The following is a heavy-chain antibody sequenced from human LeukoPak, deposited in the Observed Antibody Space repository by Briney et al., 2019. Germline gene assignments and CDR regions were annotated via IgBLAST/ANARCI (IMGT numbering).Heavy chain of an antibody. CDR3: ASLTDKRVTHYYDSSGYYFDY. D-gene: IGHD3-22*01. Sequence: SETLSLTCAVYGGSFSGYYWSWIRQPPGKGLEWIGEINHSGSTNYNPSLKSRVTISVDTSKNQFSLKLSSVTAADTAVYYCASLTDKRVTHYYDSSGYYFDYWGQGTLVTVSS. CDR1: GGSFSGYY. J-gene: IGHJ4*02. CDR2: INHSGST. V-gene: IGHV4-34*01.